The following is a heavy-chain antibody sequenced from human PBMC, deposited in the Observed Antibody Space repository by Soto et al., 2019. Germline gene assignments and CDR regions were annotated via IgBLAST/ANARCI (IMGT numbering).Heavy chain of an antibody. Sequence: GGSLRLSCAASGLTFSNYGMHWVRQAPGKGLEWVGVISYDGSNKYYADSVKGRFTISRDNSKNTLYLQMNRLRAEDTAVYYCAKAPNFDWLSHFDYWGQGTLVTVSS. J-gene: IGHJ4*02. CDR2: ISYDGSNK. CDR1: GLTFSNYG. D-gene: IGHD3-9*01. V-gene: IGHV3-30*18. CDR3: AKAPNFDWLSHFDY.